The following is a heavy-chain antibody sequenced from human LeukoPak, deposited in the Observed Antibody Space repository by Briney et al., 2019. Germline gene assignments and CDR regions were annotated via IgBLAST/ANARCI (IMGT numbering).Heavy chain of an antibody. CDR3: ARQTYYYGSGSCQIDY. J-gene: IGHJ4*02. D-gene: IGHD3-10*01. Sequence: GASVKVSCKASGYTFTSYAMHWVRQAPGQRLEWMGWINAGNGNTKYSQKFQGRVTITRDTSASTAYMELSSLRSEDTAVYYCARQTYYYGSGSCQIDYWGQGTLVTVSS. CDR2: INAGNGNT. CDR1: GYTFTSYA. V-gene: IGHV1-3*01.